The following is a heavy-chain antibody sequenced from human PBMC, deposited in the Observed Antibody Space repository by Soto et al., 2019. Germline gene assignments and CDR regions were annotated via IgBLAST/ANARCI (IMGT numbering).Heavy chain of an antibody. V-gene: IGHV3-30*03. J-gene: IGHJ4*02. CDR1: GLPFSSYG. CDR3: GALNYGGDDC. Sequence: QVQLVESGGGVVQPGRSLRLSCAASGLPFSSYGMHWVGQAPAKGLECVAIIPHDGSYKYHVDSVKGRFTISRDNSKNTLYLQMDSLRPEDTAVYYCGALNYGGDDCWGQGTLVTVSS. D-gene: IGHD4-17*01. CDR2: IPHDGSYK.